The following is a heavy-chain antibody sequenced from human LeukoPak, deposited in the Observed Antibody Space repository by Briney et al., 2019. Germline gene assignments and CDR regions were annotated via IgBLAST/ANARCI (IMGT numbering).Heavy chain of an antibody. J-gene: IGHJ4*02. V-gene: IGHV1-2*02. D-gene: IGHD3-16*02. Sequence: ASVKVSCKASGYTYTGYYMHWVRQAPGQGLEWMGWINPNSGGTNYARKFQARVTMTRDTSISTAYMELSRLRSDDTAVYYCARVEVGDYVWGSYRLWGQGTLVTVSS. CDR1: GYTYTGYY. CDR2: INPNSGGT. CDR3: ARVEVGDYVWGSYRL.